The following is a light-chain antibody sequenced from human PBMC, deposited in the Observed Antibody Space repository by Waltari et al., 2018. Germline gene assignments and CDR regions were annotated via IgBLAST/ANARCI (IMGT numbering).Light chain of an antibody. CDR3: SSYTTSRTYI. CDR2: DVD. CDR1: SSHVGGHNS. V-gene: IGLV2-14*03. Sequence: QSALTQPASVSGSPRQSIAISCPGTSSHVGGHNSFSWYQQHPNKAPKLIIYDVDSRPSGVSDRFSGSKSGNTASLTISGLQTEDEADYYCSSYTTSRTYIFGAGTKVSVL. J-gene: IGLJ1*01.